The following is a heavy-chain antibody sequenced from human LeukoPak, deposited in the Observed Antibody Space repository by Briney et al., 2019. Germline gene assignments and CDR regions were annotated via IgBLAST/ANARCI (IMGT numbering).Heavy chain of an antibody. CDR3: ARVFAIIKCFDY. Sequence: SQTLSLTCTVSGGSISSGDYCWSWIRQPPGKGLEWIGYMYYSGSTYYTPSLKRRVTISVDTSKNQCSLKLSSVTAADTAVYYCARVFAIIKCFDYWGQGTLVTVSS. V-gene: IGHV4-30-4*01. CDR1: GGSISSGDYC. J-gene: IGHJ4*02. D-gene: IGHD3-16*01. CDR2: MYYSGST.